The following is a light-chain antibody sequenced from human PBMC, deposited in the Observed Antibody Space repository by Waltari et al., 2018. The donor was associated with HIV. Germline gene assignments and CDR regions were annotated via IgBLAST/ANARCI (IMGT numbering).Light chain of an antibody. CDR1: QSVGNHF. CDR2: ATS. CDR3: QQRTHWRSVGFT. Sequence: EIVLTQSPGTLSLSPGERATLSCRASQSVGNHFLAWYQQKPGQAPRLLILATSSRTTGIPDRFSGSGSGTDFTLTISSLETEDFAVYYCQQRTHWRSVGFTFGPGTKVDIK. V-gene: IGKV3D-20*02. J-gene: IGKJ3*01.